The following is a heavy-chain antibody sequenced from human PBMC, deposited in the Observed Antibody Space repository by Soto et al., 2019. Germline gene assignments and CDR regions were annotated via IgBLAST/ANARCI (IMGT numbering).Heavy chain of an antibody. Sequence: GGSLRLSCAASGFSFSGKNYLTWVRQAPGKGLEWVSALYSSDGTYYADSVKGRFSVSRDNSKNTFYLQLHSLRPEDTALYFCATWLQREHAFDIWGLGTMVTVS. CDR1: GFSFSGKNY. CDR2: LYSSDGT. V-gene: IGHV3-53*01. CDR3: ATWLQREHAFDI. D-gene: IGHD1-1*01. J-gene: IGHJ3*02.